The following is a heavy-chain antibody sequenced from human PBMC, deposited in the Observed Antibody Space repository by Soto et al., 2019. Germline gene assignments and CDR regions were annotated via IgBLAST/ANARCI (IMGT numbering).Heavy chain of an antibody. Sequence: GGSLRLSCAASGFTFSDHYMDWVRQAPGKGLEWVGRTRNKANSYTTEYAASVKGRFTISRDDSKNSLYLQMNSLKTEDTAVYYCARDIPRGNAFDIWGQGTMVTVSS. J-gene: IGHJ3*02. CDR3: ARDIPRGNAFDI. V-gene: IGHV3-72*01. D-gene: IGHD2-21*01. CDR2: TRNKANSYTT. CDR1: GFTFSDHY.